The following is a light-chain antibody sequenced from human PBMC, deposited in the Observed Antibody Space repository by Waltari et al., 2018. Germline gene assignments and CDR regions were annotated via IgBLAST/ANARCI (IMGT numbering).Light chain of an antibody. Sequence: DIQMTQSPSSLSASVGDRVTITCRASQTISRYLNWYQQKPGEAPKLLIYATSSLQSGVPSRFSGSGSGTDFSLTISSLQPEDFATYSCHQNFRRPWTFGQGTKVEIK. V-gene: IGKV1-39*01. CDR3: HQNFRRPWT. CDR1: QTISRY. CDR2: ATS. J-gene: IGKJ1*01.